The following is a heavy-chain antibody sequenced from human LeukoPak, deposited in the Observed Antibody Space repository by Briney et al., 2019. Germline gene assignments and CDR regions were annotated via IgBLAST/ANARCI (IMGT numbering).Heavy chain of an antibody. CDR1: GFTFSRYG. Sequence: PGRSLRLSCAASGFTFSRYGMHWVRQAPGKGLEWVSAISGSGGSTYYADSVKGRFTISRDNSKNTLYLQMNSLRAEDTAVYYCATRGYSGYDAAGDYWGQGTLVTVSS. CDR3: ATRGYSGYDAAGDY. CDR2: ISGSGGST. D-gene: IGHD5-12*01. V-gene: IGHV3-23*01. J-gene: IGHJ4*02.